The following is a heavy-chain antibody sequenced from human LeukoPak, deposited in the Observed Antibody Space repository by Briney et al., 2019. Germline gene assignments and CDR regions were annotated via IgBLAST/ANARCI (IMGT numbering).Heavy chain of an antibody. CDR1: GFTFSGHG. CDR3: AKDDAWGRYKD. J-gene: IGHJ1*01. D-gene: IGHD3-16*01. Sequence: PGGSLRLSCAASGFTFSGHGMNWVRQAPGKGLEWVSGISPSGGITYYTDSVKGRFTISRDNSKNMVSLQMNSLRGDDTAVYYWAKDDAWGRYKDWGQGTLVTVSS. V-gene: IGHV3-23*01. CDR2: ISPSGGIT.